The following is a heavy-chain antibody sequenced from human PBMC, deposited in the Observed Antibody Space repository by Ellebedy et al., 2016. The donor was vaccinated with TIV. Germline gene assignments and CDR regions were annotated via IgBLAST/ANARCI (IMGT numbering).Heavy chain of an antibody. CDR2: IIPILGVA. Sequence: AASVKVSCKASGGTFSNYDITWARQAPGQGLEWMGGIIPILGVANYAQKFRGRVTITADKSTTTAYMDLSSLRSEDTAVYYCATSRDGSSGHDYWGQGTLVTVSS. J-gene: IGHJ4*02. V-gene: IGHV1-69*10. CDR3: ATSRDGSSGHDY. CDR1: GGTFSNYD. D-gene: IGHD5-24*01.